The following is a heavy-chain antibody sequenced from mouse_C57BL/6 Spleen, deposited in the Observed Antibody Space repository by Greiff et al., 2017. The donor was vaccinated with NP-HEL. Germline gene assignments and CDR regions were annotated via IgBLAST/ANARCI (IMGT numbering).Heavy chain of an antibody. CDR2: IDPSDSYT. Sequence: VQLQQPGAELVMPGASVKLSCKASGYTFTSYWMHWVKQRPGQGLEWIGEIDPSDSYTNYNQKFKGKSTLTVDKSSSTAYMQLSSLTSEDSAVYYCARRGGSSYGYFDYWGQGTTLTVSS. D-gene: IGHD1-1*01. V-gene: IGHV1-69*01. CDR1: GYTFTSYW. J-gene: IGHJ2*01. CDR3: ARRGGSSYGYFDY.